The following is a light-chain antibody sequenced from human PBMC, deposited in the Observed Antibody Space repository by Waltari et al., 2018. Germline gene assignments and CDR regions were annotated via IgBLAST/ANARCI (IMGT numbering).Light chain of an antibody. V-gene: IGLV2-14*03. CDR3: SSQSSDNVVL. J-gene: IGLJ2*01. CDR1: SSDVGGYHS. Sequence: QSALTQPASVSGSPGQSITISCTGTSSDVGGYHSVSWYQDHPGQAPKVIIYDVSDRPSGISERFSGSKSGNTASLTISGLQAEDEADSYCSSQSSDNVVLFGGGTKLTVL. CDR2: DVS.